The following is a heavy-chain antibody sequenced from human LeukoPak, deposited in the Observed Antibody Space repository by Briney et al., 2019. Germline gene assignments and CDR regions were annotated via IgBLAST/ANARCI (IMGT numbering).Heavy chain of an antibody. CDR2: IKQDGSEE. J-gene: IGHJ6*02. Sequence: GGSLRLSCAASGFTFSSYWMSWVRQAPGKGLEWVANIKQDGSEEYYVDSVKGRFTISRDNAKNSLYLQMNSLRAEDTAVYYCAPNYYYCGMDVWGQGTTVTVSS. CDR1: GFTFSSYW. CDR3: APNYYYCGMDV. V-gene: IGHV3-7*05.